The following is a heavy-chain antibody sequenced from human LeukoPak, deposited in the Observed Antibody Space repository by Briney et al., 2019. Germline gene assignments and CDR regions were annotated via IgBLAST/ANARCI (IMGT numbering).Heavy chain of an antibody. CDR2: IYYSGST. D-gene: IGHD4-17*01. J-gene: IGHJ6*04. CDR1: GGSVSSGSYY. Sequence: PSETLSLTCTVSGGSVSSGSYYWSWIRQPPGKGLEWIGYIYYSGSTNYNPSLKSRVTISVDTSKNQFSLKLSSVTAADTAVYYCARGALRIDYYYYGMDVWGKGTTVTVSP. CDR3: ARGALRIDYYYYGMDV. V-gene: IGHV4-61*01.